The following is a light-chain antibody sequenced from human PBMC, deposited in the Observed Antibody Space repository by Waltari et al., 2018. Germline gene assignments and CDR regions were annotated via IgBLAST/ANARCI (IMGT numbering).Light chain of an antibody. Sequence: QSALTQPASVSGSPGQSITISCTGTSSDVGGYHYVSWYQQHPGKAPKLMIYEVSNRPSGVSNRFSGSKSGNTASLTISGLQAEDEADYYCSSYISSSTLELFGGGTSLTVL. J-gene: IGLJ2*01. CDR3: SSYISSSTLEL. CDR2: EVS. CDR1: SSDVGGYHY. V-gene: IGLV2-14*01.